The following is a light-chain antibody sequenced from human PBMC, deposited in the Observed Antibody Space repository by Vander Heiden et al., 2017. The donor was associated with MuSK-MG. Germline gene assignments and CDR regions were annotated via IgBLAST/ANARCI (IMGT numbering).Light chain of an antibody. Sequence: EIVLTQSPATLSLSPGERATLSCRASQSVRSDLAWYQQKPGQAPRLLIYDATNRATGIPARFSGIGSGTDFTLTISSLEPEDFGVYYCQERSNWPLTFSGGTKVQIK. V-gene: IGKV3-11*01. CDR3: QERSNWPLT. J-gene: IGKJ4*01. CDR2: DAT. CDR1: QSVRSD.